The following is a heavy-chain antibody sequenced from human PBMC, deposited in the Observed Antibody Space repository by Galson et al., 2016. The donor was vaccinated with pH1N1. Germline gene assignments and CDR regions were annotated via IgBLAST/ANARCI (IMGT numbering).Heavy chain of an antibody. D-gene: IGHD5-12*01. J-gene: IGHJ3*02. Sequence: SLRLSCAASGFTFSDYYMSWIRQAPGKGLEWVSYISGTTGYTNYADSLQGRFTISRDNTKNSVYLQMNSLRAEDTVIYYCARDANVNIVTTSAFDIWGQGTMVTVSS. V-gene: IGHV3-11*05. CDR3: ARDANVNIVTTSAFDI. CDR1: GFTFSDYY. CDR2: ISGTTGYT.